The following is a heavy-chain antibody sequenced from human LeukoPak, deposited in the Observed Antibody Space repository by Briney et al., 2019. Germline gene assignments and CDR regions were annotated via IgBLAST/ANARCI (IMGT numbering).Heavy chain of an antibody. J-gene: IGHJ4*02. V-gene: IGHV4-30-2*01. CDR1: GGSISSGGYS. Sequence: SQTLSLTCAVSGGSISSGGYSWSWIRQPPGKGLEWIGYIYHNGSTYYNPSLKSRVTISVDRSKNQFSLKLSSVTAADTAVYYCARTSSGYCDYWGQGTLVTVSS. CDR2: IYHNGST. D-gene: IGHD3-22*01. CDR3: ARTSSGYCDY.